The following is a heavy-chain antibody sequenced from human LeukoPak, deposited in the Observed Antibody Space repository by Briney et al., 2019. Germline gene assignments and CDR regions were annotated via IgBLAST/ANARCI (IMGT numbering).Heavy chain of an antibody. J-gene: IGHJ4*02. Sequence: PGGSLRLSCAASGFTFSDSSIHWVRQAPGKGLEWVGRIRSKANNFATAYAASVEGRFTISRDDSKNTAYLQMNSLKTEDTALYYCTRLTMVRGLIIYFDFWGQGTLVTVSS. CDR1: GFTFSDSS. D-gene: IGHD3-10*01. V-gene: IGHV3-73*01. CDR3: TRLTMVRGLIIYFDF. CDR2: IRSKANNFAT.